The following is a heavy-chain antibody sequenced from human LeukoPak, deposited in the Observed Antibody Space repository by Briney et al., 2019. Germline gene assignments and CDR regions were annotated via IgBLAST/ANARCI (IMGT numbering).Heavy chain of an antibody. V-gene: IGHV3-11*04. Sequence: GGSLRLSCAASGFTFSDYYMSWIRQAPGKGLEWVSYISSSGSIIYYADSVKGRFTISQDNSKNTLYLHMNSLRAEDTAVYYCARSAAAGRIVATFAYWGQGTLVTVSS. D-gene: IGHD5-12*01. CDR3: ARSAAAGRIVATFAY. CDR2: ISSSGSII. J-gene: IGHJ4*02. CDR1: GFTFSDYY.